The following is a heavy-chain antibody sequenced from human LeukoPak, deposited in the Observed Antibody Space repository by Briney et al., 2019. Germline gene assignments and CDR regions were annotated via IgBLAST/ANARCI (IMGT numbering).Heavy chain of an antibody. Sequence: SVKVSCKASGGTFSNYAITWVRQAPGQGFEFMGRIVPILDITNYAQKFQGRVTITADRSTTTAYMELSSLRSDDTAVYYCATEIGGGPYYFDSWGQGTLVTVSS. J-gene: IGHJ4*02. D-gene: IGHD2/OR15-2a*01. CDR1: GGTFSNYA. CDR2: IVPILDIT. V-gene: IGHV1-69*04. CDR3: ATEIGGGPYYFDS.